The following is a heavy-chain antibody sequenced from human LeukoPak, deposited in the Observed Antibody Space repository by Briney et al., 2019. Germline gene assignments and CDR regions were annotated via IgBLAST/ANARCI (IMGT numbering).Heavy chain of an antibody. V-gene: IGHV4-59*01. CDR1: GGSISTYY. CDR3: ARDEDNSGRYYYYMDV. CDR2: IYYSGST. Sequence: SETLSLTCTVSGGSISTYYWNWIRQPPGKGLEWIGYIYYSGSTNYNPSLKSRATISIDGSKNQFSLKLSYMTAADTAVYYCARDEDNSGRYYYYMDVWGKGTTVTVSS. J-gene: IGHJ6*03. D-gene: IGHD3-22*01.